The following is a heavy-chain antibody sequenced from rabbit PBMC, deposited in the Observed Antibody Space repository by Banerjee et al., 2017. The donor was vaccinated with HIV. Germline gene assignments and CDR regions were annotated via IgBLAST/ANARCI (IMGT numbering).Heavy chain of an antibody. Sequence: QEQLVESGGGLVKPGASLTLTCKASGFPFSEKAVMCWVRQVPGKGLTWIACINALTGKAVYASWAKGRFTFSRTSSTTVTLQMTSLTAADTATYFCVRGASNSGYYSLWGPGTLVTVS. D-gene: IGHD1-1*01. CDR1: GFPFSEKAV. J-gene: IGHJ4*01. CDR3: VRGASNSGYYSL. V-gene: IGHV1S45*01. CDR2: INALTGKA.